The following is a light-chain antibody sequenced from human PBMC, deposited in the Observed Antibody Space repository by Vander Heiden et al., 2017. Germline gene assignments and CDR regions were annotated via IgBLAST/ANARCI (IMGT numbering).Light chain of an antibody. Sequence: QSALTQPASVSASPGQSTTITCTGTSSDIGGYNYVSWYQHYPGNAPKLMIYDVYNRPAGVSGRFAGSKSGNTASLTIAGLQTDDEADYYCCSDTSATTLVFGRGTRVTVL. CDR2: DVY. J-gene: IGLJ2*01. CDR3: CSDTSATTLV. CDR1: SSDIGGYNY. V-gene: IGLV2-14*01.